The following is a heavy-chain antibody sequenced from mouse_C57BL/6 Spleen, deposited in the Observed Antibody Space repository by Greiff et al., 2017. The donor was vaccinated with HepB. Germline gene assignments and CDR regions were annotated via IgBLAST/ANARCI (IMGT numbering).Heavy chain of an antibody. D-gene: IGHD2-4*01. V-gene: IGHV1-59*01. J-gene: IGHJ3*01. CDR1: GYTFTSYW. CDR3: ARKGYDYAWFAY. Sequence: QVQLQQPGAELVRPGTSVKLSCKASGYTFTSYWMHWVKQRPGQGLEWIGVIYPSDSYTNYNQKFKGKATLTVDTSSSTAYMQLSSLSSEDSAVYSCARKGYDYAWFAYCGQGTLVTVSA. CDR2: IYPSDSYT.